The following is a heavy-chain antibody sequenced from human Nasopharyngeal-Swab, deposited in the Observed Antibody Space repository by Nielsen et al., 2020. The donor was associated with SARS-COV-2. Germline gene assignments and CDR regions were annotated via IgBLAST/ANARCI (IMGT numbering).Heavy chain of an antibody. CDR2: INPSGST. CDR3: ARGRWVVLMVYACYYFDY. D-gene: IGHD2-8*01. J-gene: IGHJ4*02. CDR1: GGSFCGYY. Sequence: SGTLSLTCAVYGGSFCGYYCNWIRQPPGQGLEWIEEINPSGSTNYNPSLKSRVTISVDTSKNQFSQKLSSVTAADTAVYYCARGRWVVLMVYACYYFDYWGQGTLVTVSS. V-gene: IGHV4-34*01.